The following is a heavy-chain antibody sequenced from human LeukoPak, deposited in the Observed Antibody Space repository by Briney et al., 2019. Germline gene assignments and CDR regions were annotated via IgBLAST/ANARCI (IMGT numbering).Heavy chain of an antibody. D-gene: IGHD6-19*01. CDR1: GFTFSDYY. CDR2: ISDSSRTI. CDR3: ARSSLPGRSGRTEYFQH. J-gene: IGHJ1*01. V-gene: IGHV3-11*01. Sequence: GGSLRLSCAASGFTFSDYYMTWIRQAPGKGLQWLSFISDSSRTIYYADSVEGRFTISRDNAKNSLCLQMSSLRAEDTAIYYCARSSLPGRSGRTEYFQHWGQGALVTVSS.